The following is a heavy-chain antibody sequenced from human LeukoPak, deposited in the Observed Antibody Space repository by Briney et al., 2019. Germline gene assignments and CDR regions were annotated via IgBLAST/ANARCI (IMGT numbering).Heavy chain of an antibody. D-gene: IGHD2-2*01. Sequence: GGSLRLSCAASGFTVSSNYMSWVRQAPGKGLEWVSVIYSGGSTYYADSVKGRFTISRDNSKNTLYLQMNSLRAEDTAVYYCARATSPIEYYFDYWGQGTLVTVSS. CDR1: GFTVSSNY. CDR3: ARATSPIEYYFDY. J-gene: IGHJ4*02. CDR2: IYSGGST. V-gene: IGHV3-53*01.